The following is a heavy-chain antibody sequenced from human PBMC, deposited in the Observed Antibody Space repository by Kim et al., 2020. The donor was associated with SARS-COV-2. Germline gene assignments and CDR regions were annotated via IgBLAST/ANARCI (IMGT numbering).Heavy chain of an antibody. CDR1: GFSLSTSGVG. D-gene: IGHD3-22*01. V-gene: IGHV2-5*02. CDR3: AHSRFRRGTMVVVDDISFDY. Sequence: SGPTLVNPTQTLTLTCTFSGFSLSTSGVGVGWIRQPPGKALEWLALIYWDDDKRYSPSLKSRLTITKDTSKNQVVLTMTNMDPVDTATYYCAHSRFRRGTMVVVDDISFDYWGQGALVTVSA. J-gene: IGHJ4*02. CDR2: IYWDDDK.